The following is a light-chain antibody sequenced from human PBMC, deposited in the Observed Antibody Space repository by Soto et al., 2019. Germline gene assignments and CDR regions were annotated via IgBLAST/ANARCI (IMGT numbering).Light chain of an antibody. CDR1: QSVSNKY. CDR3: QQYGGSLT. Sequence: LTQSPGTLSLSPGERATLSCRASQSVSNKYLVWYQQKPGQAPGLLIYGASSRATDIPDRFSGSGSGTDFTLTISRLEPEDFAVYYCQQYGGSLTFGGGTKVEIK. CDR2: GAS. V-gene: IGKV3-20*01. J-gene: IGKJ4*01.